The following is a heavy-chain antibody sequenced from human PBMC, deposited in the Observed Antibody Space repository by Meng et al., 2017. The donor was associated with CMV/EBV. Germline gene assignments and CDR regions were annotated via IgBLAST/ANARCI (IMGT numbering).Heavy chain of an antibody. CDR2: IYYSGST. V-gene: IGHV4-59*01. J-gene: IGHJ6*02. CDR3: ASCVSTSCYYYYGMDV. Sequence: SETLSLTCTVSGGSISSYYWSWIRQPPGKGLEWIGYIYYSGSTNYNPSLKSRVTISVDTSKNQFSLKLSSVTAADTAVYYCASCVSTSCYYYYGMDVWGQGTTVTVSS. D-gene: IGHD2-2*01. CDR1: GGSISSYY.